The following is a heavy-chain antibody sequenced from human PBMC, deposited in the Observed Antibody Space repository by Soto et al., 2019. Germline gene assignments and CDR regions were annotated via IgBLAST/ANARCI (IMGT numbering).Heavy chain of an antibody. CDR3: ARGYIAVAEHPYEY. CDR1: GGSFSGYY. CDR2: INHSGST. D-gene: IGHD6-19*01. Sequence: PSETLSLTCAVYGGSFSGYYWSWIRQPPGKGLEWIGEINHSGSTNYNPSLKSRVTISVDTSKNQFSLKLSSVTAADTAVYYCARGYIAVAEHPYEYWGQGTRVTVSS. J-gene: IGHJ4*02. V-gene: IGHV4-34*01.